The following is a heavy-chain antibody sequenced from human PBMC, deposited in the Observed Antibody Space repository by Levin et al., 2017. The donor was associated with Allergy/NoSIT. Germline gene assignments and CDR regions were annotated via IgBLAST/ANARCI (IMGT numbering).Heavy chain of an antibody. CDR1: GFTFSSYG. J-gene: IGHJ6*02. Sequence: GESLKISCAASGFTFSSYGMHWVRQAPGKGLEWVAVISYDGSNKYYADSVKGRFTISRDNSKNTLYLQMNSLRAEDTAVYYCAKGPYDFWSGRQVYYYYGMDVWGQGTTVTVSS. CDR2: ISYDGSNK. V-gene: IGHV3-30*18. D-gene: IGHD3-3*01. CDR3: AKGPYDFWSGRQVYYYYGMDV.